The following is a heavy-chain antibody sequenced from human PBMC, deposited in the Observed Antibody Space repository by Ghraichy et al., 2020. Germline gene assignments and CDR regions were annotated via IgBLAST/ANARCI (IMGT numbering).Heavy chain of an antibody. Sequence: SGPTLVKPTQTLTLTCTLSGFSLSTSEVGVGWIRQPPGKALEWLAVIRWDGNTRYSPSLKNRLTITRVTFKNQVVLTMTNMDPVDTGTYYCAHRRYYDSSGYYYWGQGTLVTVAS. D-gene: IGHD3-22*01. CDR2: IRWDGNT. CDR3: AHRRYYDSSGYYY. V-gene: IGHV2-5*02. CDR1: GFSLSTSEVG. J-gene: IGHJ4*02.